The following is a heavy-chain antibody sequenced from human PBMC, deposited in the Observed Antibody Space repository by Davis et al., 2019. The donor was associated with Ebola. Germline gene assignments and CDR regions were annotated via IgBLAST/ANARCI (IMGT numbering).Heavy chain of an antibody. V-gene: IGHV1-18*01. CDR2: ISGYNGNT. CDR3: ARPAGFQAFEY. J-gene: IGHJ4*02. Sequence: ASVQVSCKTSRYSFTSYGISWVRQAPGQGYEWMGWISGYNGNTRYSHKFQDRFTMTTDTSTTTAYMELRSLRSDDTAVYYCARPAGFQAFEYWGQGTLVTVSS. CDR1: RYSFTSYG. D-gene: IGHD6-19*01.